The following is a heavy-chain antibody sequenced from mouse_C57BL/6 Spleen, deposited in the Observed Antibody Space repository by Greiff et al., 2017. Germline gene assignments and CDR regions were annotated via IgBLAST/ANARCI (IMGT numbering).Heavy chain of an antibody. D-gene: IGHD1-1*01. CDR2: IDSNSGGN. CDR3: ARDGSSYYFDY. Sequence: QVQLQQSGAELVKPGASVKLSCKASGYTFTSYWMNWVKQRPGRGLEWIGRIDSNSGGNKYNEKFKSKATLTVDKPSSTAYMQLSSRTSENSAVYYCARDGSSYYFDYWGQSTTLTVSS. CDR1: GYTFTSYW. V-gene: IGHV1-72*01. J-gene: IGHJ2*01.